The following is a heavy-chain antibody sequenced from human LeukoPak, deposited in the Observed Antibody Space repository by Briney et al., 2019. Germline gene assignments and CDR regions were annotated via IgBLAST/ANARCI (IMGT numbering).Heavy chain of an antibody. CDR1: GFTFSSDA. CDR3: AKGVQRGFYGTIDY. D-gene: IGHD2/OR15-2a*01. CDR2: ISGSGSST. V-gene: IGHV3-23*01. Sequence: GGSLRLSCSASGFTFSSDAMSWVRQAPGKGLEWVSTISGSGSSTYYADSVKGRFTISRDNYKNTLFLQINSLRAEDTAVFYCAKGVQRGFYGTIDYWGQGALVTVSS. J-gene: IGHJ4*02.